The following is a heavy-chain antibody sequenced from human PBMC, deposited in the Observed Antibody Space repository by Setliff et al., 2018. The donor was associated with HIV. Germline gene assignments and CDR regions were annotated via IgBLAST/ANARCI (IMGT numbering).Heavy chain of an antibody. V-gene: IGHV5-51*01. CDR3: ARHTPLGYPKNWFDP. CDR1: GYNFNTYW. J-gene: IGHJ5*02. CDR2: IYPIDSET. Sequence: GESLKISCKGFGYNFNTYWIAWVRQVPGKGLEWMGIIYPIDSETKYSPSFQGQVTISVDRSISTAYLQWNNLKASDSAIYYCARHTPLGYPKNWFDPWGQGTLVTVSS. D-gene: IGHD3-16*02.